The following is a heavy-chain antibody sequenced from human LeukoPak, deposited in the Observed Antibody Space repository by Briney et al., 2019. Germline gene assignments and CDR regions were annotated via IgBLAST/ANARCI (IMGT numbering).Heavy chain of an antibody. D-gene: IGHD3-10*01. CDR2: IRYDGSNK. Sequence: PGGSLRLSCAASGFTFSSYGMHWVRQAPGKGLEWVAFIRYDGSNKYYADSVKGRFTISRDNSKNTLYLQMNSLRAEDTAVYYCAKDVMYGSGSYYKGLDYWGQGTLVTVSS. V-gene: IGHV3-30*02. CDR1: GFTFSSYG. J-gene: IGHJ4*02. CDR3: AKDVMYGSGSYYKGLDY.